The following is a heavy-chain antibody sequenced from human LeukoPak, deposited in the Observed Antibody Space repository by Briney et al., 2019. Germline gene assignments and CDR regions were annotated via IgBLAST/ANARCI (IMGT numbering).Heavy chain of an antibody. CDR2: SNHSRST. Sequence: SETLSLTCTVSGGSISSSSYYWGWVRQPPGKGLEWIVKSNHSRSTNYNPSLKSRATISVDTSKNQFYLKLSSVTAADTAVYYCARGGYSYGSPAVFDYWGQGTLVTVSS. J-gene: IGHJ4*02. CDR1: GGSISSSSYY. CDR3: ARGGYSYGSPAVFDY. D-gene: IGHD5-18*01. V-gene: IGHV4-39*07.